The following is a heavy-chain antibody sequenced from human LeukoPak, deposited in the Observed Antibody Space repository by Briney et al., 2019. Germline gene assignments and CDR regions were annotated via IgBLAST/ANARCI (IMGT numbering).Heavy chain of an antibody. CDR1: GGSISSYY. D-gene: IGHD1-26*01. CDR2: IYTSGST. V-gene: IGHV4-4*09. Sequence: SETLSLTCTVSGGSISSYYWSWIRQPPGKGLEWIGYIYTSGSTNYNPSLKSRVTISVDTSKNQFSLKLSSVTAADTAVYYCARREDAFDIWGQGTMVTVSS. CDR3: ARREDAFDI. J-gene: IGHJ3*02.